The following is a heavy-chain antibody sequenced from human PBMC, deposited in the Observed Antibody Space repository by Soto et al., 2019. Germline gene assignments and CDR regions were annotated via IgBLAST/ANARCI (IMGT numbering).Heavy chain of an antibody. J-gene: IGHJ6*02. CDR3: AKAARPFYYYYGLDV. D-gene: IGHD6-6*01. CDR2: ITGSGVST. Sequence: LRLSCAASGFTSSTYAMSWVRPAPGKGLEWVSAITGSGVSTNYPDSVKGRFTISRDNSKNTLYLQMNSLRAEDTAVYYCAKAARPFYYYYGLDVWGQGTTVTVSS. V-gene: IGHV3-23*01. CDR1: GFTSSTYA.